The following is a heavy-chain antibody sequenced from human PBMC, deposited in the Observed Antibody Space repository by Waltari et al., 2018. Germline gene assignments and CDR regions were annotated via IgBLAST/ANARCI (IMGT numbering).Heavy chain of an antibody. CDR3: ARADVVVVPAAMD. J-gene: IGHJ4*02. Sequence: QVQLVQSGAEVKKPGASVKVSCKASGYTFPGYYIHWVRPAPGQGLKWMGRINPNSGGTNYAQKFQGRVTMTRDTSISTAYMELSRLRSDDTAVYYCARADVVVVPAAMDWGQGTLVTVSS. CDR2: INPNSGGT. CDR1: GYTFPGYY. V-gene: IGHV1-2*06. D-gene: IGHD2-2*01.